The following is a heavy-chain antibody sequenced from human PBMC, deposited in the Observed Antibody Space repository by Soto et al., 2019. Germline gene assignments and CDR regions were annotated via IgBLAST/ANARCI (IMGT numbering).Heavy chain of an antibody. J-gene: IGHJ6*02. CDR1: VRTFSGYY. CDR2: INHSGST. CDR3: AKCRRGFLDWSPSGAYYGMDV. V-gene: IGHV4-34*08. Sequence: LWLTCAVHVRTFSGYYWPWIRQPQGKGLEWIGEINHSGSTNYNASLKSRVTISVDRSKNQYSLKLRSVIAADTAVYYCAKCRRGFLDWSPSGAYYGMDVWGQGTTVAVSS. D-gene: IGHD3-3*01.